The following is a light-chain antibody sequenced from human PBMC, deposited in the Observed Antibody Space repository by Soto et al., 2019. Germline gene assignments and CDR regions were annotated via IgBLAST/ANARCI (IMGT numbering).Light chain of an antibody. V-gene: IGKV1-39*01. CDR3: QQSYSTPPT. J-gene: IGKJ4*01. CDR2: AAS. CDR1: QSISSY. Sequence: DIQMTQSPSSLSASVGDRVTITCRASQSISSYLNWYQQKPGKAPKILIYAASSLQSGVPSRFSGSGSGTDFTLTISSLQPEDFATYYCQQSYSTPPTFGGGTKAEIK.